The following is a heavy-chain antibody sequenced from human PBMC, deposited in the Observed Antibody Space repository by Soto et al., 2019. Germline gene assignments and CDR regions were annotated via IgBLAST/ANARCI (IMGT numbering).Heavy chain of an antibody. V-gene: IGHV3-49*03. CDR3: TREASSGYSVFDY. CDR2: IRSKAYGGTT. Sequence: GGSLRLSCTASGFTFGDYAMSWFRQAPGKGLEWVGFIRSKAYGGTTEYAASVKGRFTISRDDSKSIAYLQMNSLKTEDTAVYYCTREASSGYSVFDYWGQGTLVTVSS. J-gene: IGHJ4*02. D-gene: IGHD3-22*01. CDR1: GFTFGDYA.